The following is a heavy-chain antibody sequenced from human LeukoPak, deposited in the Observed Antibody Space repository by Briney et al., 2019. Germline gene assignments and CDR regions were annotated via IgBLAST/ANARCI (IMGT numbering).Heavy chain of an antibody. D-gene: IGHD3-16*02. CDR1: SGASRGYY. CDR3: ARVRGPDDYVWGSYRWLYDYMDV. V-gene: IGHV4-34*01. Sequence: SETLSLTCAVYSGASRGYYWTWIRQPPGKGLEWIGEINHSGRTNYNPSLKSRVTISADTSKNHFSLKLSSVTAADTAVYYCARVRGPDDYVWGSYRWLYDYMDVWGKGTTVTVSS. CDR2: INHSGRT. J-gene: IGHJ6*03.